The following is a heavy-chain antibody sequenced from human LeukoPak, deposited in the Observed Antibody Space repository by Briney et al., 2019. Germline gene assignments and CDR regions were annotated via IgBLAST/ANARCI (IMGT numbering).Heavy chain of an antibody. J-gene: IGHJ4*02. V-gene: IGHV1-2*02. CDR3: AREEDTAMAPFDY. CDR1: GYTFTGYY. Sequence: ASVKVSCKASGYTFTGYYMHWVRQAPGQGLEWMGWINPNSGGTNYAQKFQGRVTMTRDTSISTAYMELSRLRSDDTAVYYCAREEDTAMAPFDYWGQGTLVTASS. D-gene: IGHD5-18*01. CDR2: INPNSGGT.